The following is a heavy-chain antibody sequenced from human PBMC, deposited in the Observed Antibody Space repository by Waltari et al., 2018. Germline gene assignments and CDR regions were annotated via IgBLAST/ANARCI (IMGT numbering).Heavy chain of an antibody. CDR2: FHISGST. CDR3: AAEPYSYGYFNY. D-gene: IGHD5-18*01. Sequence: QVQLQESGPGVRKPSETLSLTCAVSGGSVRNFYWSWIRRPAGKGLEWIGRFHISGSTSYNPTLASRVTLSLDTSKNQFSLRLKSVTAADTATYYCAAEPYSYGYFNYWGQGTLVTVSA. J-gene: IGHJ4*02. V-gene: IGHV4-4*07. CDR1: GGSVRNFY.